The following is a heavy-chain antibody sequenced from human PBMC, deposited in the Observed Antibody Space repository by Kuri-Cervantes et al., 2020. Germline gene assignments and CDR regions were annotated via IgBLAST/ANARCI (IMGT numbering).Heavy chain of an antibody. D-gene: IGHD6-13*01. CDR3: AREAPTMYSSSWYGSGGIGGFQH. V-gene: IGHV1-69*06. J-gene: IGHJ1*01. CDR1: GGTLSRYA. CDR2: IIPIFGAP. Sequence: SVKVSCKASGGTLSRYAISWVRQAPGQGLEWMGGIIPIFGAPNYAQKFQGRVTITADKSTSTAYMELSSLRSEDTAVYYCAREAPTMYSSSWYGSGGIGGFQHWGQGTLVTVSS.